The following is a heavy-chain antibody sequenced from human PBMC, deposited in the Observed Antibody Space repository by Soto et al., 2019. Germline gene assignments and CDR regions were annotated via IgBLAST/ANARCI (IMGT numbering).Heavy chain of an antibody. Sequence: PGGSLRLSCAASGFTCDDYGMSWVHQAPGKGLEWVSGINWNGGSTGYADSVKGRLTIARDNAKNTLYLQMNSLRAGDTAVYFLARIRYRTSMEFELWGRGTGVTVAS. CDR3: ARIRYRTSMEFEL. CDR2: INWNGGST. V-gene: IGHV3-20*04. J-gene: IGHJ2*01. D-gene: IGHD1-1*01. CDR1: GFTCDDYG.